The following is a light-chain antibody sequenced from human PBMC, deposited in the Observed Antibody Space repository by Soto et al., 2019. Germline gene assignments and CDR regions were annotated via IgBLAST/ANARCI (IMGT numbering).Light chain of an antibody. CDR2: AAS. J-gene: IGKJ4*01. CDR3: LQHNSYPPT. CDR1: QGIGSD. Sequence: DIQMTQSPSSLSASVGHRVTITCRASQGIGSDLGWYQQKPGKAPKRLIYAASSLQSGVPSRFSGRGSGTEFTLTISSLQPEDFATYYCLQHNSYPPTFGGGTKVEIK. V-gene: IGKV1-17*01.